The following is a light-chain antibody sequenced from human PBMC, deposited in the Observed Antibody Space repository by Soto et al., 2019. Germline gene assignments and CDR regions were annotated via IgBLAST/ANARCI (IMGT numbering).Light chain of an antibody. CDR1: QSVSSNY. CDR2: GAS. V-gene: IGKV3-20*01. Sequence: EIVLTQSPGALSLSPGERATLSCRASQSVSSNYLAWYQQKPGQAPRLLVYGASIRATGIPDRFSGSGSGADLTLHIRRVEPEDFAVYYGQHYGSSPFTFGPGTRVDIK. J-gene: IGKJ3*01. CDR3: QHYGSSPFT.